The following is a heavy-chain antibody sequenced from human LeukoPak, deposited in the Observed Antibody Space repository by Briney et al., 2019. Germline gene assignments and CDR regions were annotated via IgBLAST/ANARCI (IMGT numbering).Heavy chain of an antibody. D-gene: IGHD3-22*01. CDR1: GYTFTTYY. CDR2: INPSGGTT. V-gene: IGHV1-46*01. J-gene: IGHJ4*02. CDR3: ARPYDISASYYDY. Sequence: ASVKVSCKASGYTFTTYYIHWVRQAPGQGHEWMGIINPSGGTTTYAQKFQGRVTMTRDTSTSTVYMELNSLRSEDTAVYYCARPYDISASYYDYWGQGTLVTVSS.